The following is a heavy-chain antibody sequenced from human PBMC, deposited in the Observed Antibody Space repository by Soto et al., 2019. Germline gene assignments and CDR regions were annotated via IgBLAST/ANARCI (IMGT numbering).Heavy chain of an antibody. CDR3: ARVGSSYGMDV. CDR1: GFTFSSYA. D-gene: IGHD6-13*01. Sequence: GGSLRLSCAASGFTFSSYAMHWVRQAPGKGLEWVAVISYDGSNKYYADSVKGRFTISRDNSKNTLYLQMNSLRAEDTAVYYCARVGSSYGMDVWGQGTTVTVSS. J-gene: IGHJ6*02. CDR2: ISYDGSNK. V-gene: IGHV3-30-3*01.